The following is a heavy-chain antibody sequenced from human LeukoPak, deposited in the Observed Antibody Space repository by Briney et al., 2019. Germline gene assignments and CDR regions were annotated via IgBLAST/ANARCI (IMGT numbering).Heavy chain of an antibody. D-gene: IGHD2-15*01. J-gene: IGHJ6*02. CDR2: ISGSGGST. CDR3: AKESGGFPYYYYYGMDV. CDR1: GFTFSSYA. Sequence: GGSLRLSCAASGFTFSSYAMSWVRQAPGKGLEWVSAISGSGGSTYYADSVKGRFTISRDNSKNTLYLQMNSLRAEDTAVYYRAKESGGFPYYYYYGMDVWGQGTTVTVSS. V-gene: IGHV3-23*01.